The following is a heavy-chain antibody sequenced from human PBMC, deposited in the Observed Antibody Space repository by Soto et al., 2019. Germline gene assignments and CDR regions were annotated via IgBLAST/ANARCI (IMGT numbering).Heavy chain of an antibody. Sequence: PSETLSLTCSVSGGSINNDDHYWSWIRQPPGRGLEWIGYVHYRGSTYYNPSLKSRITISSDTSKNQFSLNLRSVTAADTAVYYCARGADAGIFFYFYYMGVWGKGILVTSP. CDR3: ARGADAGIFFYFYYMGV. D-gene: IGHD3-3*01. CDR1: GGSINNDDHY. V-gene: IGHV4-30-4*08. CDR2: VHYRGST. J-gene: IGHJ6*03.